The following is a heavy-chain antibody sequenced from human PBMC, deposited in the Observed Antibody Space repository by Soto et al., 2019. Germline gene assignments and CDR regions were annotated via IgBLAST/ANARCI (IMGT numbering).Heavy chain of an antibody. V-gene: IGHV4-30-4*01. Sequence: QVQLQESGPGLVKPSQTLSLTCTVSGGSISSGDYYWSWIRQPPGKGLEWIGDIYYSGSTYYNQSLKSRVTISVDTPKNQLSLKLSSVTAADTAVYYCASRGTTTDCSGGSCYARGFDYWGQGTLVTVSS. D-gene: IGHD2-15*01. CDR3: ASRGTTTDCSGGSCYARGFDY. J-gene: IGHJ4*02. CDR1: GGSISSGDYY. CDR2: IYYSGST.